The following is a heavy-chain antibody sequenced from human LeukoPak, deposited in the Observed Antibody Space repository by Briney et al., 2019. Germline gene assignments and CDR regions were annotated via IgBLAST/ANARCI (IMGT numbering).Heavy chain of an antibody. V-gene: IGHV3-21*04. CDR3: AKGGGYYDFWSGYLGPNYLDY. D-gene: IGHD3-3*01. J-gene: IGHJ4*02. CDR1: GFTFSSFT. Sequence: GSLRLSCAASGFTFSSFTINWVRQAPGKGLEWVSSISGGSAFIYYADSVKGRFTISRDNSKNTLYLQMNNLRAEDTAVYYCAKGGGYYDFWSGYLGPNYLDYWNQGTLVTVSS. CDR2: ISGGSAFI.